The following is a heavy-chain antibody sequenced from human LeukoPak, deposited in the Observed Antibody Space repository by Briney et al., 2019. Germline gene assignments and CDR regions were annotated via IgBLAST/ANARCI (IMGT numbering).Heavy chain of an antibody. V-gene: IGHV3-23*01. Sequence: PGGSLRLSCAASGFTFSSYAMSWVRQAPGKGLKWVSAISGSGGSTYYADSVKGRFTISRDNSKNTLYLQMNSLRAEDTAVYYCAKGIVGATRKINFFDYWGQGTLVTVSS. CDR3: AKGIVGATRKINFFDY. CDR1: GFTFSSYA. D-gene: IGHD1-26*01. CDR2: ISGSGGST. J-gene: IGHJ4*02.